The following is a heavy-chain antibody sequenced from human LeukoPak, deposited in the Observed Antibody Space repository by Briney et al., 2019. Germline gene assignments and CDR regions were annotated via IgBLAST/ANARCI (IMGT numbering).Heavy chain of an antibody. CDR3: ARTETLLFGELFPDY. CDR2: IYSGGST. Sequence: GGSLRLSCAASGFTVSSNYMSWVRQAPGKGLEWVSVIYSGGSTYYADSVKGRFTISRDNSKNTLYLQMNSLRAEDTAVYYCARTETLLFGELFPDYLGQGTLVTVSS. V-gene: IGHV3-53*01. J-gene: IGHJ4*02. D-gene: IGHD3-10*01. CDR1: GFTVSSNY.